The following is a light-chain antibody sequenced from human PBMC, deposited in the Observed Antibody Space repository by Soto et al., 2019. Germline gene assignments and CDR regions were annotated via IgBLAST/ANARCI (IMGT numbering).Light chain of an antibody. V-gene: IGKV1-9*01. Sequence: DIQLTQSPSFRSAPVGDRVTFPCGASQVISSYLAWYQQKPGKAPKLLIYAASTLQSGVPSRFSGSRSGTEFTLTISSLQPEDFATYYCQQLNSYPITFGQGTRLEIK. CDR1: QVISSY. CDR3: QQLNSYPIT. J-gene: IGKJ5*01. CDR2: AAS.